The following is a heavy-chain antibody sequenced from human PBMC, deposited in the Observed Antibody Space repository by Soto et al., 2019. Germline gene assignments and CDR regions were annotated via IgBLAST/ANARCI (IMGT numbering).Heavy chain of an antibody. CDR1: GGSISSGDYY. J-gene: IGHJ4*02. CDR3: AREYRSSPDILTAA. V-gene: IGHV4-30-4*01. Sequence: QVQLQESGPGLIKPSQTLSLNYTVSGGSISSGDYYWSWIRQPPGKGLEWIGYIYYSGSTYYNPSLKSRVTISVDTSKNQFSLKLSSVTAADMAVYYCAREYRSSPDILTAAWGQGTLVTVSS. CDR2: IYYSGST. D-gene: IGHD3-9*01.